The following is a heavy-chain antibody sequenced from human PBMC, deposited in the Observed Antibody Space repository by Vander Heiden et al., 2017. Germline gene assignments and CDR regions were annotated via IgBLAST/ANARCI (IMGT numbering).Heavy chain of an antibody. Sequence: QLQLVQSGAEVKKPGSSVKVSCKASGRTCSSYALSWVRTAPGQGLEWMGGIIPIFGTANYAQKFQGRVTITADESTSKAYMGLSSLRSEDTAVYYCARDKGDSGSYTQFDYWVQGTLVTVSP. CDR3: ARDKGDSGSYTQFDY. V-gene: IGHV1-69*01. CDR1: GRTCSSYA. CDR2: IIPIFGTA. D-gene: IGHD1-26*01. J-gene: IGHJ4*02.